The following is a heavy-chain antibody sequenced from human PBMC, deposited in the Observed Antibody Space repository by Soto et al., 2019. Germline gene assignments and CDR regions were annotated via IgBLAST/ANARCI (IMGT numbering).Heavy chain of an antibody. J-gene: IGHJ4*02. CDR1: GGTFSSYA. V-gene: IGHV1-69*13. Sequence: AVKVSCKGSGGTFSSYAISWVRQAPGQGLEWMGGIIPIFGTANYAQKFQGRVTITADESTSTAYMELSSLRSEDTAVYYCARVPHTSMVTCFGYWGQGTLVTVSS. CDR3: ARVPHTSMVTCFGY. D-gene: IGHD5-18*01. CDR2: IIPIFGTA.